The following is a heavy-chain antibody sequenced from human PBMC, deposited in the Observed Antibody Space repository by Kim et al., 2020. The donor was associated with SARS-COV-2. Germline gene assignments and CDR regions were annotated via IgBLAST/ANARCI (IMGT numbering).Heavy chain of an antibody. Sequence: KGRFTISRDNSKNTLYLQMNSLRAEDTAVYYCAKTGYCSGGSCYKNWFDPWGQGTRVTVSS. V-gene: IGHV3-23*01. D-gene: IGHD2-15*01. CDR3: AKTGYCSGGSCYKNWFDP. J-gene: IGHJ5*02.